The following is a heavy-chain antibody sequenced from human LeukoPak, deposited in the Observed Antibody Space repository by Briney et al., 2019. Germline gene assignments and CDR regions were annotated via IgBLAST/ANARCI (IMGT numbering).Heavy chain of an antibody. J-gene: IGHJ3*02. CDR2: MNPNSGNT. D-gene: IGHD3-16*02. CDR1: GYTFTSYD. CDR3: ARGKTRHYDYVWGSYRGSYDAFDI. Sequence: ASVKVSCKASGYTFTSYDINWLRQATGQGLEWMGWMNPNSGNTGYAQKFQGRVTMTRNTSISTAYMELSSLRSEDTAVYYCARGKTRHYDYVWGSYRGSYDAFDIWGQGTMVTVSS. V-gene: IGHV1-8*01.